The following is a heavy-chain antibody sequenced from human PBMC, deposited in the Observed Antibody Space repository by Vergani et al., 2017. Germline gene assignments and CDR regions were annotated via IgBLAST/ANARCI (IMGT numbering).Heavy chain of an antibody. J-gene: IGHJ4*02. CDR2: IGTAGDT. Sequence: EVQLVESGGGLVQPGGSLRLSCAASGFTFSSYDMHWVRQATGKGLEWVSAIGTAGDTYYPGSVKVRFTISRENAKNSLYLQMNSLRAGDPAVYYCARVYYYDSSGYYPIYYFDYWGQGTLVTVSS. CDR1: GFTFSSYD. CDR3: ARVYYYDSSGYYPIYYFDY. D-gene: IGHD3-22*01. V-gene: IGHV3-13*01.